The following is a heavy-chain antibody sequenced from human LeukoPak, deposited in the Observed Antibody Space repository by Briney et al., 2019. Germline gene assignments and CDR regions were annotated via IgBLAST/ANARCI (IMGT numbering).Heavy chain of an antibody. CDR3: AKDTGSDRSGGLDL. J-gene: IGHJ5*02. CDR2: ISWNSGSI. CDR1: GFTFDDYA. D-gene: IGHD3-16*02. V-gene: IGHV3-9*03. Sequence: GGSLRLSCVVSGFTFDDYARHWVRQAPGKGLEWVSGISWNSGSIGYADSVKGRFTISRENAKNSLYLQMNGLRPEDMALYYCAKDTGSDRSGGLDLWGQGTLVTVPS.